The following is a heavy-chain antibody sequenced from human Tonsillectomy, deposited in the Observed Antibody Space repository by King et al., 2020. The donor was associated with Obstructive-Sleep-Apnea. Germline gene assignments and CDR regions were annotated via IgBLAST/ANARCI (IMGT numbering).Heavy chain of an antibody. CDR2: INGDGSTT. CDR1: GFSVRTYG. D-gene: IGHD3-10*01. CDR3: VRERGYYVSGSFYNCYDY. Sequence: GKRVEEGGGGGQIGGYGRFSSAASGFSVRTYGMHWVRQTPGKGLVSVSRINGDGSTTTYADAVKGRFTISRDNAKNTLYLQMNSLRAEDSAVYYCVRERGYYVSGSFYNCYDYWGQGTLVTVSS. V-gene: IGHV3-74*01. J-gene: IGHJ4*02.